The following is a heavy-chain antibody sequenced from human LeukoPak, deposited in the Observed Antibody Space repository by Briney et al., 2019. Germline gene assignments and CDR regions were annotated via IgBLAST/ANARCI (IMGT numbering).Heavy chain of an antibody. CDR3: ARDHA. Sequence: GGSLRLSCAASGFTYSNYWMSWVRQAPGKGLEWVANIKQDGSVKYYVDSVKGRFTISRDNAKNSLYLQMNSLRAEDRAVYYCARDHAWGQGTLVSVSS. V-gene: IGHV3-7*01. CDR2: IKQDGSVK. CDR1: GFTYSNYW. J-gene: IGHJ5*02.